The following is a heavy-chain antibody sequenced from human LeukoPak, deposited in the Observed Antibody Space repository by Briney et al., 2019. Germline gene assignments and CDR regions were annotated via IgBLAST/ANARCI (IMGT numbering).Heavy chain of an antibody. CDR1: GFTFSSYS. Sequence: GGSLRLSCAASGFTFSSYSMNWVRQAPGKGLEWVSSISSSSSYIYYADSVKGRFTISRGNSKNTLYLQMNSLRAEDTAVYYCAVSRGIVVVTYFDYWGQGTLVTVSS. CDR2: ISSSSSYI. CDR3: AVSRGIVVVTYFDY. V-gene: IGHV3-21*04. J-gene: IGHJ4*02. D-gene: IGHD3-22*01.